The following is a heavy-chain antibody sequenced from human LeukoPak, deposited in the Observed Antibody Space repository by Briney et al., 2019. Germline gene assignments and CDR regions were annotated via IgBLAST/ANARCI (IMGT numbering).Heavy chain of an antibody. J-gene: IGHJ4*02. D-gene: IGHD2-21*02. V-gene: IGHV1-18*01. CDR1: GYTFTSYG. CDR3: ARDSYCGGDCPMDY. CDR2: INPNSGNT. Sequence: GASVKVSCKASGYTFTSYGISWVRQAPGQGLEWMGWINPNSGNTNYAQKLQGRVTMTTDTSTSTAYMELRSLRSDDTAVYYCARDSYCGGDCPMDYWGQGTLVTVSS.